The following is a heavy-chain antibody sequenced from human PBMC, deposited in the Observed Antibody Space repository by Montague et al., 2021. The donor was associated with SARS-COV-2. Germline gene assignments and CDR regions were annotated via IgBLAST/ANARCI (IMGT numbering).Heavy chain of an antibody. CDR2: IYYSGST. D-gene: IGHD3-16*01. Sequence: SETLSLTCTVSGGSISSYYWSWIRQPPGKGLEWIGDIYYSGSTNYNPSLKSRVTISVDTSKNQFSLKLNSVTAADTDVYYCARMSMHYVDTSNSRRGGLDVWGQGTTVIVSS. CDR1: GGSISSYY. V-gene: IGHV4-59*01. CDR3: ARMSMHYVDTSNSRRGGLDV. J-gene: IGHJ6*02.